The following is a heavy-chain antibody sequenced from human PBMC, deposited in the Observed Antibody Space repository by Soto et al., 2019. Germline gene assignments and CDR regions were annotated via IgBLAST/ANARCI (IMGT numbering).Heavy chain of an antibody. V-gene: IGHV4-59*01. CDR1: GGSISSYY. Sequence: QVQLQESGPGLVKPSETLSLTCTVSGGSISSYYWSWIRQPPGKGLEWIGYIYYSGSTNYNPSLKRRATLSVDTSTNQFSLKLSSVTAADTAVYYCARAYGDYVFDYWGQGPLVTVSS. CDR2: IYYSGST. CDR3: ARAYGDYVFDY. D-gene: IGHD4-17*01. J-gene: IGHJ4*02.